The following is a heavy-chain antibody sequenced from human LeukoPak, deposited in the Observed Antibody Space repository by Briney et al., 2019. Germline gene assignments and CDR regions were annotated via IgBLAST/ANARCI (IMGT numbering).Heavy chain of an antibody. J-gene: IGHJ4*02. V-gene: IGHV3-66*02. Sequence: GGSLRLSCAASGFTVSSNYMSWVRQAPGKGLEWVSVIYSGGSTYYADSVKGRFTISRDNSQNTLYLQMNSLRAEGTAVYYCARDFTAAADTDWGQGTLVTVSS. D-gene: IGHD6-13*01. CDR2: IYSGGST. CDR1: GFTVSSNY. CDR3: ARDFTAAADTD.